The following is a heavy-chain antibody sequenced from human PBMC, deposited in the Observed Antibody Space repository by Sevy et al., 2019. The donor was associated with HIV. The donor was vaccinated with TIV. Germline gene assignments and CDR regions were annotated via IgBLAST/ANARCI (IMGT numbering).Heavy chain of an antibody. CDR1: GFIFSSFG. J-gene: IGHJ6*02. Sequence: GGSLRLSCAASGFIFSSFGMHWVRQAPGKVLEWVAFIHYKGSDKYYADAVKGRYTISRDNSKNTVYLQMSSLRAEDTAVYYCAKDYSTGWYGYYYGMDVRGQGTTVTVSS. V-gene: IGHV3-30*02. CDR3: AKDYSTGWYGYYYGMDV. D-gene: IGHD6-19*01. CDR2: IHYKGSDK.